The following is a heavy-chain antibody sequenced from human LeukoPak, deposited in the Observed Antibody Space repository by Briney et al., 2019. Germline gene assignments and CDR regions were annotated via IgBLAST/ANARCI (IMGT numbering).Heavy chain of an antibody. CDR1: GFTFSSYG. CDR3: ARDIGPTTNWIDP. D-gene: IGHD2/OR15-2a*01. V-gene: IGHV3-33*01. J-gene: IGHJ5*02. CDR2: IWYDGSNK. Sequence: PGRSLRLSCAASGFTFSSYGMHWVRQAPGNGLEWVAVIWYDGSNKYYADSVKGRFTISRDNSKNTLYLQMNSLRVEDTAVYYCARDIGPTTNWIDPWGQGTLVTVSS.